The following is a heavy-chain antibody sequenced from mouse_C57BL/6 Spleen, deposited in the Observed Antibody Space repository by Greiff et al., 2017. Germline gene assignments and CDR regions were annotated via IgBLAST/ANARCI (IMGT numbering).Heavy chain of an antibody. CDR1: GFSLTSYG. J-gene: IGHJ4*01. Sequence: VKLMESGPGLVQPSPSLSITCTVSGFSLTSYGVHWVRQSPGKGLEWLGVIWSGGSTDYNAAFISRLSISKDNSKSQVFFKMNSLQADDTAIYYCARGGYPDYYAMDYWGQGTSVTVSS. D-gene: IGHD2-2*01. CDR2: IWSGGST. V-gene: IGHV2-2*01. CDR3: ARGGYPDYYAMDY.